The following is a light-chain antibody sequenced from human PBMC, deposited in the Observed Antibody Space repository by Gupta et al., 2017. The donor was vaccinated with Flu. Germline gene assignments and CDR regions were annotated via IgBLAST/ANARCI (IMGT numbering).Light chain of an antibody. J-gene: IGKJ1*01. V-gene: IGKV3-15*01. CDR1: QSISTN. CDR3: HHYNNWPPWT. CDR2: GAS. Sequence: ERATRSCRASQSISTNLAWYQQKPGHAPRLLIYGASTRATGIPARFSGSGSGTEFTLTISSLQSEDFAVYYCHHYNNWPPWTLGQGTKVEIK.